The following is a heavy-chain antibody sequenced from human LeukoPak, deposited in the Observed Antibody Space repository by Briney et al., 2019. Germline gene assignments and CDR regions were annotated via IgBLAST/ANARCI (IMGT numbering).Heavy chain of an antibody. CDR3: ARDQAAAGTSWFDP. J-gene: IGHJ5*02. Sequence: GASVKVSCKASVGTFSGYAISWVRQAPGQGLEWMGGIIPIFGTANYAQKFQGRVTITADESTSTAYMELSSLRSEDTAVYYCARDQAAAGTSWFDPWGQGTLVTVSS. CDR2: IIPIFGTA. CDR1: VGTFSGYA. D-gene: IGHD6-13*01. V-gene: IGHV1-69*01.